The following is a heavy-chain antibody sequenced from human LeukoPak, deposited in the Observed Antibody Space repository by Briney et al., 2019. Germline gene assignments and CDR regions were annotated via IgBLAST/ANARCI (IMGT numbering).Heavy chain of an antibody. J-gene: IGHJ4*02. CDR2: ISGSGGST. D-gene: IGHD3-22*01. V-gene: IGHV3-23*01. CDR1: GFTFSSYA. CDR3: AKERTYYYDSSGYYFDY. Sequence: GGSLRLSCAASGFTFSSYAMSWVRQAPGKGLEGVSAISGSGGSTYYADSVKGRFTISRDNSKNTLYLQMNSLRAEDTAVYYCAKERTYYYDSSGYYFDYWGQGTLVTVSS.